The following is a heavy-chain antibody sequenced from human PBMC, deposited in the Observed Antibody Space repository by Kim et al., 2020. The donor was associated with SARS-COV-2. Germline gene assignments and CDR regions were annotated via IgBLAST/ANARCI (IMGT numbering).Heavy chain of an antibody. Sequence: GGSLRLSCAASGFTFSSYSMNWVRQAPGPGLELVSSISSSSSYIYYADSVKGRFTISRDNAKNSLYLQMNSLRAEDTAVYYCARDPFPGMVRGAVWGQGTTVTVSS. V-gene: IGHV3-21*01. J-gene: IGHJ6*02. CDR3: ARDPFPGMVRGAV. CDR2: ISSSSSYI. CDR1: GFTFSSYS. D-gene: IGHD3-10*01.